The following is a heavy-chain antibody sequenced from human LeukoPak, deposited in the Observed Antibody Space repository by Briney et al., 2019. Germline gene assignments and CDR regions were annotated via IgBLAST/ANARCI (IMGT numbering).Heavy chain of an antibody. CDR1: CPSISGHY. CDR2: IYYSGTT. J-gene: IGHJ5*02. Sequence: SETLSRNATVSCPSISGHYSSWLRQPPGKGLEWIGYIYYSGTTSYNPSLKSRVTISVDTSKNQFSLRLSSVTAADTAVYYCARYAPGYYDYLWGQGTLVTVSS. CDR3: ARYAPGYYDYL. V-gene: IGHV4-59*08. D-gene: IGHD3-9*01.